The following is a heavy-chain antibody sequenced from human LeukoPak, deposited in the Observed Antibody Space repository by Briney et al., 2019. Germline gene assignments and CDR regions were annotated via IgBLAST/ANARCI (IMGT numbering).Heavy chain of an antibody. J-gene: IGHJ6*04. D-gene: IGHD5-12*01. CDR1: VGSIKSGGYY. CDR3: ARGGYDYYYYGMDV. Sequence: TLSHPYTVSVGSIKSGGYYWSWIRKHPREGLEWIGYIYYSGSTYYNPSLKSRVTISVDTSKNQFSLKLSSVTAADTAVYYCARGGYDYYYYGMDVWGKGTTVTVSS. CDR2: IYYSGST. V-gene: IGHV4-31*03.